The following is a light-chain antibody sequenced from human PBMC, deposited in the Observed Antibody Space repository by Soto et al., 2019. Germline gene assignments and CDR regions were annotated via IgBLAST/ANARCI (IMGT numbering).Light chain of an antibody. CDR1: QSVSSN. CDR3: QQYSTWPGT. CDR2: GAS. V-gene: IGKV3-15*01. Sequence: EIVMTQSPATLSVSPGERATLSCRASQSVSSNLVWYQQKSGQAPRLLIYGASTRATGIPARFSGSGSGTAFTLTISSLQSEDFAVYYCQQYSTWPGTFGQGTKLEIK. J-gene: IGKJ2*01.